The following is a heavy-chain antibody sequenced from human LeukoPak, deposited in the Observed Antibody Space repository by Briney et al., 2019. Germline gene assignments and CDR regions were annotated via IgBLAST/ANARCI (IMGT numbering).Heavy chain of an antibody. J-gene: IGHJ4*02. Sequence: GGSLRLSCPASGFTFSNYWMSWVRQAPGKGLEWVANIKQDGSEKYYVDSVKGRFTISRDNAKNSLYLQMNSLRAEDTAVYYCARDRSYDILTGYYSLDYWGQGNLVTVSS. CDR1: GFTFSNYW. CDR3: ARDRSYDILTGYYSLDY. D-gene: IGHD3-9*01. CDR2: IKQDGSEK. V-gene: IGHV3-7*01.